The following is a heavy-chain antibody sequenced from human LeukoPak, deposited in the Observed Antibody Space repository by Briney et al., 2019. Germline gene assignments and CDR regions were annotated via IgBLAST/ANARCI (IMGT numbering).Heavy chain of an antibody. D-gene: IGHD2-2*01. V-gene: IGHV3-9*01. Sequence: PGGSLRLSCAASGFTFDDYAMHWVRQAPGKGLEWVSGISWNSGSIGYADSVKGRFTISRDNAKNSLYLQMNSLRAEDTALYYCARGYCSSTSCYNWFDPWGQGTLVTVSS. CDR3: ARGYCSSTSCYNWFDP. J-gene: IGHJ5*02. CDR1: GFTFDDYA. CDR2: ISWNSGSI.